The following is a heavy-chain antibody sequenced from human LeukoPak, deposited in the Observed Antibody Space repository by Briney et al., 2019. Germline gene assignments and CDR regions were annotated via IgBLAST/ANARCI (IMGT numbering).Heavy chain of an antibody. CDR3: ARNYVYSSGWYVGDKFDY. Sequence: ASVKVSCKASGYTFTSYYMHWVRQAPGQGLEWMGWINPNSGGTNYAQKFQGRVTMTRDTSISTAYMELSRLRSDDTAVYYCARNYVYSSGWYVGDKFDYWGQGTLVTVSS. CDR2: INPNSGGT. V-gene: IGHV1-2*02. D-gene: IGHD6-19*01. J-gene: IGHJ4*02. CDR1: GYTFTSYY.